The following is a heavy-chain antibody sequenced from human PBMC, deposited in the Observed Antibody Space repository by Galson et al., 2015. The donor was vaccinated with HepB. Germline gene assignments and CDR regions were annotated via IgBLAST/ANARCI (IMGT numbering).Heavy chain of an antibody. V-gene: IGHV3-15*01. CDR1: GFTFSNAW. J-gene: IGHJ5*02. D-gene: IGHD3-3*01. CDR2: IKSKTDGGTT. CDR3: TRWSGYYTRWFDP. Sequence: SLRLSCAASGFTFSNAWMSWVRQAPGKGLEWVGRIKSKTDGGTTDYAAPVKGRFTISRDDSKNTLYLQMNSLKTEDTAVYYCTRWSGYYTRWFDPWGQGTLVTVSS.